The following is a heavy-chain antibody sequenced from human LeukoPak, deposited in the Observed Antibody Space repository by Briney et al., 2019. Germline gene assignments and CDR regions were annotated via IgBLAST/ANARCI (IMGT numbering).Heavy chain of an antibody. J-gene: IGHJ5*02. Sequence: SETLSLTCTVSGGSISSSGYYWDWIRQPPGKGLEWIGNIYYGGSTYYNPSLKSRVTISVDTSKNQFFLKLSSVTAADTAVYYCARPILAGTSWFDPWGQGTLVTVSS. CDR2: IYYGGST. V-gene: IGHV4-39*07. D-gene: IGHD6-19*01. CDR3: ARPILAGTSWFDP. CDR1: GGSISSSGYY.